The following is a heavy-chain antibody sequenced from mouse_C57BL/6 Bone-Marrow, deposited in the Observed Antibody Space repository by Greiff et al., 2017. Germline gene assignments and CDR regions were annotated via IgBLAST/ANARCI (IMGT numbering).Heavy chain of an antibody. Sequence: EVMLVESGGGLVQPGESLKLSCESNEYEFPSHDMSWVRKPPETRLELVAAINSDGGSTSYPDTMERRFIISRDNTKKTLDLQMSSLRSEDTALYYCARQVPNYAMDDWGQGTSVTVSS. V-gene: IGHV5-2*01. D-gene: IGHD6-1*01. CDR2: INSDGGST. CDR3: ARQVPNYAMDD. CDR1: EYEFPSHD. J-gene: IGHJ4*01.